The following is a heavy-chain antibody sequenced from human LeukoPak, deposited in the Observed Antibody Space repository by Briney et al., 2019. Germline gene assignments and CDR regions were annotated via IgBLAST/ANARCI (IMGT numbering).Heavy chain of an antibody. Sequence: SETLSLTCTVSGGSISSYYWSWIRQPPGKGLEWGGYIYYSGSTNYNPSLKSRVTISVDTSKNQFSLKLSSVTAADTAVYYCARGGGGVYYYYYYYMDVWGKGTTVTVSS. CDR1: GGSISSYY. CDR2: IYYSGST. J-gene: IGHJ6*03. V-gene: IGHV4-59*12. CDR3: ARGGGGVYYYYYYYMDV. D-gene: IGHD2-8*02.